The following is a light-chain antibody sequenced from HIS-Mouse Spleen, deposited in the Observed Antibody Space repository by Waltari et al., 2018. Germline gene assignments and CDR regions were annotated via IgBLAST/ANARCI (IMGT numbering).Light chain of an antibody. CDR2: DVS. V-gene: IGLV2-11*01. CDR3: CSYAGSYTFEVV. CDR1: SSDVGGYNY. J-gene: IGLJ2*01. Sequence: QSALTQPRSVSGSPGQSVTISCTGTSSDVGGYNYVSGYQQHPGKAPKLMIYDVSQRPSGVPDRFSGSKSGNTASLTISGLQAEDEADYYCCSYAGSYTFEVVFGGGTKLTVL.